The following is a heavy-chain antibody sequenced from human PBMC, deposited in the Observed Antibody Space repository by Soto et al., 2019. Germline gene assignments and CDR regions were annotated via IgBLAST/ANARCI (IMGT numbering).Heavy chain of an antibody. CDR2: IRSKAYGGTT. CDR1: GFTFGDYA. Sequence: HPGGSLRLSCTASGFTFGDYAMSWFRQAPGKGLEWVGFIRSKAYGGTTEYAASVKGRFTISRDDSNSIAYLQMNSLKTEDTAVYYCQYQLLTYYYGMDVWGQGTTVTVSS. CDR3: QYQLLTYYYGMDV. V-gene: IGHV3-49*03. D-gene: IGHD2-2*01. J-gene: IGHJ6*02.